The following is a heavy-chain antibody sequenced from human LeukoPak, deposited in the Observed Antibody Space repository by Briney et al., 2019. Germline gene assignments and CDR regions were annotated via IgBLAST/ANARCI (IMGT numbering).Heavy chain of an antibody. CDR2: ISYDGSNK. CDR3: AKEKIAAAAIVYFDY. V-gene: IGHV3-30*18. Sequence: GGSLRLSCAASGFTLSSYGMHWVRQAPGKGLEWVAVISYDGSNKYYADSVKGRFTISRDNSKNTLYLQMNSLRAEDTAVYYCAKEKIAAAAIVYFDYWGQGTLVTVSS. D-gene: IGHD6-13*01. J-gene: IGHJ4*02. CDR1: GFTLSSYG.